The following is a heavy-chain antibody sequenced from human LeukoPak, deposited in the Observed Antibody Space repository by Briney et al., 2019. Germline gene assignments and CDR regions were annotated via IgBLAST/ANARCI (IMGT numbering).Heavy chain of an antibody. CDR2: ISSSSSYT. Sequence: GGSLRLSCAASGFTFSDYYMSWIRQAPGKGLEWVSYISSSSSYTNYADSVKGRFTISRDNAKNSLYLQMNSLRVEDTAVYYCATATSLDYGDYFFHHWGQGTLVTVSS. J-gene: IGHJ1*01. CDR3: ATATSLDYGDYFFHH. D-gene: IGHD4-17*01. CDR1: GFTFSDYY. V-gene: IGHV3-11*06.